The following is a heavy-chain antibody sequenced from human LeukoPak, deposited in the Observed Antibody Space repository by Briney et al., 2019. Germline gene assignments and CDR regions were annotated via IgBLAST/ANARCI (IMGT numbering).Heavy chain of an antibody. CDR2: VQYNGST. V-gene: IGHV4-59*01. CDR1: GGSISSYY. Sequence: SETLSLTCTVSGGSISSYYWSWIRQPPGKGLEWIGYVQYNGSTNYNPSLKSRVTISVDTSKNQFSLKLSSVTAADTAVYYCARGLHLAAFDIWGQGTMVSVSS. D-gene: IGHD2-21*01. CDR3: ARGLHLAAFDI. J-gene: IGHJ3*02.